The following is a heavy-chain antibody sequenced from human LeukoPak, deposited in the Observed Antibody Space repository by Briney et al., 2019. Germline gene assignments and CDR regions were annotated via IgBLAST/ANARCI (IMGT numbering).Heavy chain of an antibody. Sequence: GRSLRLSCAASGFTFSSYGMRWVRQAPGKGLEGVAVIWYDGSNKYYADSVKVRFTISRDNAMNSLYLQMDSLRVEDTAVYYCARGGVSRASFDVWGQGTMVTVSS. D-gene: IGHD5/OR15-5a*01. V-gene: IGHV3-33*01. CDR1: GFTFSSYG. CDR3: ARGGVSRASFDV. CDR2: IWYDGSNK. J-gene: IGHJ3*01.